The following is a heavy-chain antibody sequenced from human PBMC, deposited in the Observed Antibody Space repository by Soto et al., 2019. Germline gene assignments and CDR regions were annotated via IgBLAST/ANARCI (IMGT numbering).Heavy chain of an antibody. CDR1: GGSFSGYY. CDR2: INHSGST. Sequence: QVQLQQWGAGLLKPSETLSLTCAVYGGSFSGYYWSWIRQPPGKGLEWIGEINHSGSTNYNPSLKIRVTISVDTSKNQFSLKLSTVTAADTAVYYCARYGGYSYGYDYWGQGTLVTVSS. CDR3: ARYGGYSYGYDY. J-gene: IGHJ4*02. D-gene: IGHD5-18*01. V-gene: IGHV4-34*01.